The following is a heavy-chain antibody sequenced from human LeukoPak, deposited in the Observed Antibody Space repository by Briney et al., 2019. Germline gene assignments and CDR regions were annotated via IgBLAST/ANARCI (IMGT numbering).Heavy chain of an antibody. V-gene: IGHV4-59*08. D-gene: IGHD1-26*01. CDR3: ARQVGATYPDY. CDR2: IYYSGST. J-gene: IGHJ4*02. CDR1: GGSISSYY. Sequence: SETLSLTCTVSGGSISSYYWSWIRQPPGKGLEWIGYIYYSGSTNYNPSLKSRVTISVDTSKNQFSLKLSSVTAADTPVYYCARQVGATYPDYWGQGTLVTVSS.